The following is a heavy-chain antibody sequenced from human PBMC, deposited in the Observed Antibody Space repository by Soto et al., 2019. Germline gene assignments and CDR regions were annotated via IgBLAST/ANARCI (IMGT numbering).Heavy chain of an antibody. CDR3: ASTDPGFGEFGDDR. V-gene: IGHV5-10-1*01. CDR1: GYSFTSYW. J-gene: IGHJ4*02. Sequence: GESLKISCKGSGYSFTSYWISWVRQMPGKGLEWMGRIDPSDSYTNYSPSFQGHVTISADKSISTAYLQWSSLKASDTAMYHCASTDPGFGEFGDDRWGQGTLVTVSS. CDR2: IDPSDSYT. D-gene: IGHD3-10*01.